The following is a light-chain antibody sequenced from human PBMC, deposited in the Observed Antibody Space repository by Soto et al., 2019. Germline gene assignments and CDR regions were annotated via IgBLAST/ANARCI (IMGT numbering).Light chain of an antibody. CDR3: QQYGSSPWT. J-gene: IGKJ1*01. Sequence: EIVLTQSPGTLSLSPGERPTLSCRASESDSSSYLAWYQQKPGQTPRLLIYGASSRATGIPDRFSGSGSGTDFTLTISRLEPEDFAVYYCQQYGSSPWTFGQGTKVEIK. CDR1: ESDSSSY. CDR2: GAS. V-gene: IGKV3-20*01.